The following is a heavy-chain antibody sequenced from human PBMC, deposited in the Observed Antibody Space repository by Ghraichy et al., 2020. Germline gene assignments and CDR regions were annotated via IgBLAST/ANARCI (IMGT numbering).Heavy chain of an antibody. Sequence: SETLSLTCTVSGGSMSNYQWTWIRQPAGKGLEWIGRVHTSGTTNYNPSLKRRVTVSLDTSQNHFSLDLNSVTAADTAVYYCARGYYYGSGSFYPHFDYWGQGILVTVSS. J-gene: IGHJ4*02. CDR3: ARGYYYGSGSFYPHFDY. V-gene: IGHV4-4*07. D-gene: IGHD3-10*01. CDR1: GGSMSNYQ. CDR2: VHTSGTT.